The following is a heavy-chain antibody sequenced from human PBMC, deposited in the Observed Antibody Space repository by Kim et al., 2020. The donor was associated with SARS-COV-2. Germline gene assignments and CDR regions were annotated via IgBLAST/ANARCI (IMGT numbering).Heavy chain of an antibody. CDR3: ARRQFTSGWYYFDY. V-gene: IGHV3-74*01. J-gene: IGHJ4*02. D-gene: IGHD6-19*01. CDR2: INSDGSTT. CDR1: GFTFSSHW. Sequence: GSLRLSCAASGFTFSSHWMHWVRQAPGKGLVWVSRINSDGSTTSYADSVKGRFTIFRDNAKNTLYLQMNSLRAEDTGVLYFARRQFTSGWYYFDYWGQG.